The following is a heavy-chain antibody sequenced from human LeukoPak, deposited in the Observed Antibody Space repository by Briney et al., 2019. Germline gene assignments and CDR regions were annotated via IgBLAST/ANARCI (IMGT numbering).Heavy chain of an antibody. D-gene: IGHD3-3*01. CDR2: IYYSGST. CDR3: ASRRYDFWSGYYDY. J-gene: IGHJ4*02. CDR1: GGSISSGDYY. Sequence: SETLSLTCTVSGGSISSGDYYWSWIRQPPGKGLEWIGYIYYSGSTYYNPSLMSRVTISVDTSKNQFSLKLSSVTAADTAVYYCASRRYDFWSGYYDYWGQGTLVTVSS. V-gene: IGHV4-30-4*08.